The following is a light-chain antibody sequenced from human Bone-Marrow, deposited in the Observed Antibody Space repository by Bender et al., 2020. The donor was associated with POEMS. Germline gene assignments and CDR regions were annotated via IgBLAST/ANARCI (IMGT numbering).Light chain of an antibody. V-gene: IGLV2-14*01. CDR3: SSYASGTTRVV. CDR1: SSDVGTYNY. CDR2: DVS. J-gene: IGLJ2*01. Sequence: QSALTQPASVSGSPGQSITISCTGTSSDVGTYNYVSWYQQHPGKAPKLMIYDVSNRPSGVSNRFSASKSGNTASLTISGLQAEDEADYYCSSYASGTTRVVFGGGTTLTVL.